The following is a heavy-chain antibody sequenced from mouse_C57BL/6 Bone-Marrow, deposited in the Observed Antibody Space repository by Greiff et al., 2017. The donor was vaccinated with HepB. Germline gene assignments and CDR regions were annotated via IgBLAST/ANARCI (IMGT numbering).Heavy chain of an antibody. J-gene: IGHJ1*03. D-gene: IGHD2-1*01. Sequence: EVMLVESEGGLVQPGSSMKLSCTASGFTFSDYYMAWVRQVPEKGLEWVANINYDGSSTYYLDSLKSRFIISRDNAKNILYLQMSSLKSEDTATYYCARAHYGNYWYYDVWGTGTTVTVSS. CDR1: GFTFSDYY. CDR2: INYDGSST. V-gene: IGHV5-16*01. CDR3: ARAHYGNYWYYDV.